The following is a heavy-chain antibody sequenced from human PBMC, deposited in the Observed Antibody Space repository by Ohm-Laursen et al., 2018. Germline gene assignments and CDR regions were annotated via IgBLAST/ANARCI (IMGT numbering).Heavy chain of an antibody. J-gene: IGHJ4*02. V-gene: IGHV2-70*11. Sequence: TQTLTLTCTFSGFSLSTSRMCVNWIRQPPGKALEWLGRIDWDDEKYYSTSLKTRLTISKDTSKNQVVLTMTNMDPVDTAMYYCARIVAGPDYFDYWGQGALVTVSS. CDR2: IDWDDEK. D-gene: IGHD5-12*01. CDR1: GFSLSTSRMC. CDR3: ARIVAGPDYFDY.